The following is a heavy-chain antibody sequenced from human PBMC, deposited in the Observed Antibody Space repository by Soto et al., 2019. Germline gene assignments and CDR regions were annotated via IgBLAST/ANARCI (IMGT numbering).Heavy chain of an antibody. V-gene: IGHV1-3*01. Sequence: QVQLVQSGTEVKTPGSSVKVSCKASGGSFSKFAINWVRQAPGQGLELLGWINAGNGNTKYSQQFQGRVTFSRDTSANTVYMELSSLRSEDTAVYYCAREGLVRGVLRGIRFDPWGQGTLVTVSS. J-gene: IGHJ5*02. CDR1: GGSFSKFA. CDR3: AREGLVRGVLRGIRFDP. D-gene: IGHD3-10*01. CDR2: INAGNGNT.